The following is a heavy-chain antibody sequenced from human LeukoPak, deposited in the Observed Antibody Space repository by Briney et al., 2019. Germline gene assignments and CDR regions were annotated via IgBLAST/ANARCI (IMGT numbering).Heavy chain of an antibody. D-gene: IGHD3-10*01. CDR1: GGSISSGGYY. J-gene: IGHJ4*02. Sequence: SQTLSLTCTVSGGSISSGGYYWSWIRQPPGEGLEWIGEINHSGSTNYNPSLKSRVTISVDTSKNQFSLKLSSVTAADTAVYYCARGRLWFREPPYDYWGQGTLVTVSS. CDR2: INHSGST. CDR3: ARGRLWFREPPYDY. V-gene: IGHV4-30-2*01.